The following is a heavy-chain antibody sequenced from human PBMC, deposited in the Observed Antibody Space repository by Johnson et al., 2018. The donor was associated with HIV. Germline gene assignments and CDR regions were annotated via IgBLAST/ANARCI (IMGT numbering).Heavy chain of an antibody. Sequence: QVQLVESGGGVVQPGGSLRLSCAASGFTFSSYGMHWVRQAPGKGLEWVAFIRYDGSNKYYADSVKGRFTISRDNSKNTLYLQMNSLRVEDTAVYYCAKVAGATAAGGVALDIWGPGTMVTVS. CDR1: GFTFSSYG. J-gene: IGHJ3*02. CDR3: AKVAGATAAGGVALDI. D-gene: IGHD6-13*01. V-gene: IGHV3-30*02. CDR2: IRYDGSNK.